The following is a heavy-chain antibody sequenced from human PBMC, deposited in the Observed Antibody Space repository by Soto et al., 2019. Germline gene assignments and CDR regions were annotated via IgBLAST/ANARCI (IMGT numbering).Heavy chain of an antibody. J-gene: IGHJ5*02. Sequence: GGSLRLSCTASGFTFGDYAMSWFRQAPGKGLEWVGFIRSKAYGGTTEYAASVKGRFTISRDDSKSIAYLQMNSLKTEDTAVYYCTRDLTTVPKDNWFDPWGQGTLVTVSS. CDR1: GFTFGDYA. D-gene: IGHD4-4*01. CDR3: TRDLTTVPKDNWFDP. CDR2: IRSKAYGGTT. V-gene: IGHV3-49*03.